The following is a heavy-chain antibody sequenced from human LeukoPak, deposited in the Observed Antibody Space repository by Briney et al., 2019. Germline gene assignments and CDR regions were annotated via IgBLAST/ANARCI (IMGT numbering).Heavy chain of an antibody. Sequence: ASVKVSCKASGYTFTGYYMHWVRQAPGQGLEWMGWINPNSGGTNYAQKFQGRVTMTRDTSISTAYMELSRLRSDDTAVYYCARDQYIGSCYPPYFDYWGQGTLVTVSS. D-gene: IGHD1-26*01. J-gene: IGHJ4*02. V-gene: IGHV1-2*02. CDR2: INPNSGGT. CDR1: GYTFTGYY. CDR3: ARDQYIGSCYPPYFDY.